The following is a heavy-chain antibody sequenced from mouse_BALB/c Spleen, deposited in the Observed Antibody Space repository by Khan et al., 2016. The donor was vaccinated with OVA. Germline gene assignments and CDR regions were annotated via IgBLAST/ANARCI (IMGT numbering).Heavy chain of an antibody. CDR2: ISYSGST. CDR3: ARGRTY. CDR1: GYSITSDYA. Sequence: EVELVESGPGLAKPSQSLSLTCTVTGYSITSDYAWNWIRQFPGNKLEWMGYISYSGSTRYNPSLKSRFSISRDTSKNQFFLQLNSVTTEDTATYYCARGRTYWGQGTLVTVSA. V-gene: IGHV3-2*02. D-gene: IGHD3-3*01. J-gene: IGHJ3*01.